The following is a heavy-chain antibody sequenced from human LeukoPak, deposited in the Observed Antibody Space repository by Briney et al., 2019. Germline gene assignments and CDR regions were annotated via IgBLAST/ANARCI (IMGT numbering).Heavy chain of an antibody. Sequence: SETLSLTCNVSGGSVSSYYWSWIRQPAGKGLEWIGRMYTSGSTNYNLSLKSRVTMSVDTSKNQFSLKLSSVTAADTAVYYCARNKLGAFDYWGQGTLVTVSS. CDR1: GGSVSSYY. J-gene: IGHJ4*02. D-gene: IGHD7-27*01. CDR3: ARNKLGAFDY. CDR2: MYTSGST. V-gene: IGHV4-4*07.